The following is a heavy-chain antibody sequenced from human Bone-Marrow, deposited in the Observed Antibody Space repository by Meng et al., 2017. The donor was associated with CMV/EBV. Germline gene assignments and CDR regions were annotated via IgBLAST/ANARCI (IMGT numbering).Heavy chain of an antibody. V-gene: IGHV3-9*01. Sequence: SLKISCAASGFTFDDYAMHWVRQAPGKGLEWVSGISWNSGSIGYADSVKGRFTISRDNPKNTLYLEMNSLSAEDTAVYYCAKTLSNTYYYTYYYHGMDVWGQGTTVTVSS. D-gene: IGHD3-22*01. J-gene: IGHJ6*02. CDR1: GFTFDDYA. CDR3: AKTLSNTYYYTYYYHGMDV. CDR2: ISWNSGSI.